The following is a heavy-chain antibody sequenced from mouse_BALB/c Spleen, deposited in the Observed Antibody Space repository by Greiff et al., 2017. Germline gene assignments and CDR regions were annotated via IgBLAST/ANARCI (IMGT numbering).Heavy chain of an antibody. J-gene: IGHJ4*01. CDR3: ERQTDYYYAMDY. CDR2: ISSGGGST. Sequence: DVKLVESGGGLVKPGGSLKLSCAASGFAFSSYDMSWVRQTPEKRLEWVAYISSGGGSTYYPDTVKGRFTISRDNAKNTLYLQMSSLKSEDTAMYYCERQTDYYYAMDYWGQGTSVTVSS. CDR1: GFAFSSYD. V-gene: IGHV5-12-1*01.